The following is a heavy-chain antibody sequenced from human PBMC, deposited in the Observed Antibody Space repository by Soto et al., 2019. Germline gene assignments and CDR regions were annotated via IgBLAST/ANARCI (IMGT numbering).Heavy chain of an antibody. D-gene: IGHD5-12*01. CDR2: IYWDDDK. Sequence: SGPTLVNPTQTLTLTCTFSGFSLSTSGVGVGWIRQPPGKALEWLALIYWDDDKRYSPSLKSRLTITKDTSKNQVVLTMTNMDPVDTATYYCARTHYSGYDLRPDAFDIWGQGTMVTVS. V-gene: IGHV2-5*02. CDR1: GFSLSTSGVG. J-gene: IGHJ3*02. CDR3: ARTHYSGYDLRPDAFDI.